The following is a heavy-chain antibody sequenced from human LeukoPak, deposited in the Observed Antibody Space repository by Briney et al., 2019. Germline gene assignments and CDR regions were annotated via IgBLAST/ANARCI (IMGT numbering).Heavy chain of an antibody. V-gene: IGHV1-69*05. CDR2: IIPIFGTA. D-gene: IGHD3-22*01. CDR1: GGTFSSYA. Sequence: SVKVSCKASGGTFSSYAISWVRQAPGQGLEWMGRIIPIFGTANYAQEFQGRVTITTDESTSTAYMGLSSLRSEDTAVYYCARDYYDSSGYYAFDIWGQGTMVTVSS. CDR3: ARDYYDSSGYYAFDI. J-gene: IGHJ3*02.